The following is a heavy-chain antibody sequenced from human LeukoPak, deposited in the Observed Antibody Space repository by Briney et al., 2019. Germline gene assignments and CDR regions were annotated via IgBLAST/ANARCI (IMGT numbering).Heavy chain of an antibody. CDR3: ARRSLFEGGYYFDY. CDR2: IIPIFGTA. V-gene: IGHV1-69*01. CDR1: GGTFSSCA. Sequence: ASVKVSCKASGGTFSSCAISWVRQAPGQGLEWMGGIIPIFGTANYAQKFQGRVTITADESTSTAYMELSSLRSEDTAVYYCARRSLFEGGYYFDYWGQGTLVTVSS. J-gene: IGHJ4*02. D-gene: IGHD2-21*01.